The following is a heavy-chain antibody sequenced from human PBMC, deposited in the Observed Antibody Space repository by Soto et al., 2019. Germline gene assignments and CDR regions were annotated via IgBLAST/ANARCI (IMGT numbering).Heavy chain of an antibody. V-gene: IGHV4-61*01. D-gene: IGHD3-3*01. CDR1: GGSVSSGSYY. Sequence: QVQLQESGPGLVKPSETLSLTCTVSGGSVSSGSYYWSWIRQPPGKGLEWIGYIYYSGSTNYNPSLKSRVTISVDTSKNHFSLKLRSVTAADTAVYYCARVGLYDFWSGYLVWGQGTLVTVSS. J-gene: IGHJ4*02. CDR3: ARVGLYDFWSGYLV. CDR2: IYYSGST.